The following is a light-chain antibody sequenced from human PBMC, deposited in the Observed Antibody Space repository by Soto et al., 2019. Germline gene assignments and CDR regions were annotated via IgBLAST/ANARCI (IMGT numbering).Light chain of an antibody. Sequence: DIKITQSPSSLSASVGDSVTITCQASQDIRNFLKWYQQKTGKAPKILISDASSLEAGVPQRFSGSGFGTDFTLAISSLQAEDVETYFCQQHFNLSPTFGPGTRLEIK. J-gene: IGKJ5*01. CDR1: QDIRNF. CDR3: QQHFNLSPT. V-gene: IGKV1-33*01. CDR2: DAS.